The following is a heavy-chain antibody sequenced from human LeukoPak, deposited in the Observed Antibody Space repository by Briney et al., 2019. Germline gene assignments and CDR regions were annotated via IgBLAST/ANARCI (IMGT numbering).Heavy chain of an antibody. Sequence: GGSLRLSCAASGFTFSSYAMHWVRQAPGKALEYASAISNNGGSTYYAKSVKGRFTTSRDNSKNTLYLQMGSLRVEDMAVYYCAREVASSGYWSLDAFDIWGQGTMVTVSS. V-gene: IGHV3-64*01. CDR3: AREVASSGYWSLDAFDI. CDR2: ISNNGGST. J-gene: IGHJ3*02. CDR1: GFTFSSYA. D-gene: IGHD3-22*01.